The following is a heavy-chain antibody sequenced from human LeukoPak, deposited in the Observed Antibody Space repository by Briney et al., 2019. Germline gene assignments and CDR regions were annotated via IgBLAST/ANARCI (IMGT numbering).Heavy chain of an antibody. Sequence: GRSLRLSCAASGFTFSSYGMHWVRQAPGKGLEWVSYISSSGSTIYYADSVKGRFTISRDNAKNSLYLQMNSLRAEDTAVYYCARGGDIVVVPAATDYWGQGTLVTVSS. CDR3: ARGGDIVVVPAATDY. CDR1: GFTFSSYG. V-gene: IGHV3-48*04. CDR2: ISSSGSTI. D-gene: IGHD2-2*01. J-gene: IGHJ4*02.